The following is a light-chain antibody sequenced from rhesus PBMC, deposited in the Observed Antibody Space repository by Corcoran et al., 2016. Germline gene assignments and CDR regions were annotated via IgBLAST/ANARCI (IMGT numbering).Light chain of an antibody. V-gene: IGKV3-42*03. J-gene: IGKJ1*01. Sequence: EIVLTQSPATLSLSPGERATPSCRASQSVGSNFVWYQQKPAQAPRLLIYGASNRATGIPDRFSGRGSGTDFTLTISSLGAEDCAVYSCQPSNYWRTFGQGTKVEIK. CDR1: QSVGSN. CDR2: GAS. CDR3: QPSNYWRT.